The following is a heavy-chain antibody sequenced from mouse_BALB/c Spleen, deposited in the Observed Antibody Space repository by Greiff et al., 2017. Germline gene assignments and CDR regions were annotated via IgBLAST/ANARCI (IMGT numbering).Heavy chain of an antibody. D-gene: IGHD4-1*01. CDR2: INSDGGST. CDR3: ARHGTGSWFAY. CDR1: EYEFPSHD. V-gene: IGHV5-2*01. Sequence: EVQLVESGGGLVQPGESLKLSCAANEYEFPSHDMSWVRKTPEKRLELVAAINSDGGSTYYPDNLERRFIISRDNTKNTLYLQMSSLRSEDTALYYCARHGTGSWFAYWGQGTMVTVSA. J-gene: IGHJ3*01.